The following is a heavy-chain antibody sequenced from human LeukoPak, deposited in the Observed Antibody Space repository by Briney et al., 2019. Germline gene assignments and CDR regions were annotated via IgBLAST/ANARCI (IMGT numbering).Heavy chain of an antibody. Sequence: SQTLSLTCAISGDRVSINSAAWNWIRQSPSRGLEWLGRTYYRSKWYYDYAVAVKSRISINPDTSKNQFSLQLSSVTPEDTAVYYCARDPVGGSTIFDYWGQGTLVTVSS. CDR1: GDRVSINSAA. J-gene: IGHJ4*02. V-gene: IGHV6-1*01. D-gene: IGHD1-26*01. CDR3: ARDPVGGSTIFDY. CDR2: TYYRSKWYY.